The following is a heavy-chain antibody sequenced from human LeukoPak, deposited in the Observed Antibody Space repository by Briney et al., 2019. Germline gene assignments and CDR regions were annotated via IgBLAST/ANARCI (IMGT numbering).Heavy chain of an antibody. CDR3: AKPPSYGDYTNGDFDY. J-gene: IGHJ4*02. Sequence: PSETLSLTCTVSGGSISSSSYYWGWIRQPPGKGLEWVSAISGSGGSTYYADSVKGRFTISRDNSKNTLYLQMNSLRAEDTAVYYCAKPPSYGDYTNGDFDYWGQGTLVTVSS. V-gene: IGHV3-23*01. CDR2: ISGSGGST. D-gene: IGHD4-17*01. CDR1: GGSISSSSYY.